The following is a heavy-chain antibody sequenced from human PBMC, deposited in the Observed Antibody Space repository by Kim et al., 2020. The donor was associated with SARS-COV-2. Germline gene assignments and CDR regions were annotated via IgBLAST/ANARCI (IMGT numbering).Heavy chain of an antibody. V-gene: IGHV3-11*04. D-gene: IGHD5-18*01. Sequence: ADSVKGRFTISRDNAKNSLYLQMNSLRAEDTAVYYCARTGIQPLRYGMDVWGQGTTVTVSS. J-gene: IGHJ6*02. CDR3: ARTGIQPLRYGMDV.